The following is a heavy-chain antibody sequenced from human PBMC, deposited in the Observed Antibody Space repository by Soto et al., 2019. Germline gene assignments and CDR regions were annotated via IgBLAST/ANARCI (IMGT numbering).Heavy chain of an antibody. CDR1: GYSFTSYW. V-gene: IGHV5-51*01. Sequence: PGESLKISCKGSGYSFTSYWIGWVRQMPGKGLEWMGIIYPGDSDTRYSPSFQGQVTISADKSISTAYLQWSSLKASDTAMYYCARQGPSGWYMGNWFDPWGQGTLVTVSS. CDR2: IYPGDSDT. J-gene: IGHJ5*02. CDR3: ARQGPSGWYMGNWFDP. D-gene: IGHD6-19*01.